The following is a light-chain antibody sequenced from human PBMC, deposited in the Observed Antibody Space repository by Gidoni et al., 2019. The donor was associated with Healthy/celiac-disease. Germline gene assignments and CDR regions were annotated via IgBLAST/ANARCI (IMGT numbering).Light chain of an antibody. J-gene: IGKJ5*01. V-gene: IGKV4-1*01. CDR2: WAS. CDR1: QSVLYSSNNKNY. Sequence: DLVMTQSPDSLAVSLGERATINCKSSQSVLYSSNNKNYLAWYQQKPGQPPKLLIYWASTRESGVPDRFSGSGSGTDFTLTISSLQAEDVAVYYCQQYYSTPPITFGQXTRLEIK. CDR3: QQYYSTPPIT.